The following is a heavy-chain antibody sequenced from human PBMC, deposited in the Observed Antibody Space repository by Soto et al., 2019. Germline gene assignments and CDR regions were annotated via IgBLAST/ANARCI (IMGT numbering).Heavy chain of an antibody. CDR2: IYFRGNT. CDR3: ARGGDARWSNFDY. Sequence: QVLLQESGPGLVKTSETLSLTCTVSGDSISGYYWSWIRQPPGKGLEWIGYIYFRGNTNYNPSLKSRVTISVDTSKNQFSLKLSSATAADTAVYYCARGGDARWSNFDYWGQGALVTVSS. V-gene: IGHV4-59*01. J-gene: IGHJ4*02. CDR1: GDSISGYY. D-gene: IGHD2-15*01.